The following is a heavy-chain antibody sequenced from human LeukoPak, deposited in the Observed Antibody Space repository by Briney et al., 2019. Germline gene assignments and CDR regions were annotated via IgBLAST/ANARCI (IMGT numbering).Heavy chain of an antibody. Sequence: PGGSLRLSCAASGFTFDDYGMSWVRQAPGKGLEWVSGINWNGGSTGYTDSVKGRFTISRDNAKRSLYLQMNSLRVEDTALYYCARPTTYDSSGCAFNIWGRGTMVTVSS. CDR1: GFTFDDYG. D-gene: IGHD3-22*01. J-gene: IGHJ3*02. CDR2: INWNGGST. V-gene: IGHV3-20*04. CDR3: ARPTTYDSSGCAFNI.